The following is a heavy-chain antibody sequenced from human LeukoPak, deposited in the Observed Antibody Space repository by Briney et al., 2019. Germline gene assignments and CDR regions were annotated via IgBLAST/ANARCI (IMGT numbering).Heavy chain of an antibody. CDR3: AKYDSSGYFSGMDV. J-gene: IGHJ6*02. D-gene: IGHD3-22*01. CDR2: ISGSGGST. Sequence: GGSLRLSCAASGFTFSSYAMSWVRQAPGKGLEWVSAISGSGGSTYYADSVKGRFTIPRDNSKNTLYLQMNSLRAEDTAVYYCAKYDSSGYFSGMDVWGQGTTVTVSS. V-gene: IGHV3-23*01. CDR1: GFTFSSYA.